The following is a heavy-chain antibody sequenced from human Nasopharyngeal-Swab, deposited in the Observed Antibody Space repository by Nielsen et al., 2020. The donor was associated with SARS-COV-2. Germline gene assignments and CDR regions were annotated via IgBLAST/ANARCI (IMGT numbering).Heavy chain of an antibody. V-gene: IGHV1-18*01. J-gene: IGHJ6*02. D-gene: IGHD3-3*01. CDR3: ARDRSYYDFWSGYMDV. CDR1: GYTFTSYG. Sequence: ASVKVSCKASGYTFTSYGISWVRQAPGQGLEWMGCISAYNGNTNYAQKLQGRVTMTTDTSTSTAYMELRSLRSDDTAVYYCARDRSYYDFWSGYMDVWGQGTTVTVSS. CDR2: ISAYNGNT.